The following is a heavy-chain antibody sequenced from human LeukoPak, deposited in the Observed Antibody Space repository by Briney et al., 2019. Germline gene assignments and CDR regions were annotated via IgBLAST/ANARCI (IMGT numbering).Heavy chain of an antibody. J-gene: IGHJ6*02. CDR3: ASAGGEGGRYSSFTYYYYGIDV. CDR1: GYTFTSYD. V-gene: IGHV1-8*01. Sequence: GASVKVSCKASGYTFTSYDINWVRQATGQGLEWMGWMNPNRGNTRYAQKFQGRVTMTRNTSISTAYMELSSLRSEDTAVYYCASAGGEGGRYSSFTYYYYGIDVSGQGTTVTVSS. CDR2: MNPNRGNT. D-gene: IGHD6-19*01.